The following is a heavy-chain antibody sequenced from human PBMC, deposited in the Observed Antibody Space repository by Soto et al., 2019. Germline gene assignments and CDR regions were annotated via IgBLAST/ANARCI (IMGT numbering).Heavy chain of an antibody. D-gene: IGHD3-22*01. CDR1: GFTFSSYA. V-gene: IGHV3-23*01. Sequence: LRLSCAASGFTFSSYAMSRVRQAPGKGLEWVSAISGSGSSTYYADSVKGRFTISRDNSKNTLYLQMNSLRAEDTAVYYCVNTALTPMIVVVSGTFDYWGQGTLVTVSS. J-gene: IGHJ4*02. CDR3: VNTALTPMIVVVSGTFDY. CDR2: ISGSGSST.